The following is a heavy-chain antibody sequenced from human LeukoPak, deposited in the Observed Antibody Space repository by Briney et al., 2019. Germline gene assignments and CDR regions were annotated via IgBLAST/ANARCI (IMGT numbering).Heavy chain of an antibody. Sequence: PSETLSLTCAVYGVSFSGYYWSWIRQPPGKGLEWIGEINHSGSTNYNPSLKSRVTISVDTSKNQFSLKLSSVTAADTAVYYCARVDGYNFGAFDIWGQGTMVTVSS. CDR3: ARVDGYNFGAFDI. CDR1: GVSFSGYY. V-gene: IGHV4-34*01. CDR2: INHSGST. D-gene: IGHD5-24*01. J-gene: IGHJ3*02.